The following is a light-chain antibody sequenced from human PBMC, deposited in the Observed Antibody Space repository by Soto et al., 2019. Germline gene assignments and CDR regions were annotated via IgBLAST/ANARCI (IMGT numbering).Light chain of an antibody. Sequence: IQMTQPPSSLSASVGDRVTITCQASQDIAKNLNWYQQNPGKAPKLLIYDASSLQTGVPSRFSGSGSATHFTFTISSLQSEDIATYYCQQYDNLLPITFGQGTRLEIK. CDR3: QQYDNLLPIT. CDR2: DAS. CDR1: QDIAKN. J-gene: IGKJ5*01. V-gene: IGKV1-33*01.